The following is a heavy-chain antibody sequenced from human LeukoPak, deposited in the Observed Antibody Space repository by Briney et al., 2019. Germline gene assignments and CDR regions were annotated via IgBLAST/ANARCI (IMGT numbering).Heavy chain of an antibody. CDR3: ARTDRGDYVWGSYRRQNYFDY. J-gene: IGHJ4*02. CDR1: GLTFSSYE. V-gene: IGHV3-48*03. CDR2: ISSSGSTI. D-gene: IGHD3-16*02. Sequence: GGSLTLSCAASGLTFSSYEVNWVRHAPGEGLEWVAYISSSGSTIYHADSVKGRFTISRDNAKNSLYLQMNSLRAEDTAVYYCARTDRGDYVWGSYRRQNYFDYWGQGTLVTVSS.